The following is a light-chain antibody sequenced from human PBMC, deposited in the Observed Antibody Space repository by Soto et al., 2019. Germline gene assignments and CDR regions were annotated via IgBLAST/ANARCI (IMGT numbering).Light chain of an antibody. CDR1: SGHSSYI. Sequence: QPVLTQSSSASASLGSSVKLTCTLNSGHSSYIIAWHQQQPGKAPRYLMKLEGSGSYNKGSGVPDRFSGSSSGADRYLTISNLQFEDEADYYGETWDSNTHGVFGGGTKVTVL. J-gene: IGLJ3*02. CDR3: ETWDSNTHGV. V-gene: IGLV4-60*02. CDR2: LEGSGSY.